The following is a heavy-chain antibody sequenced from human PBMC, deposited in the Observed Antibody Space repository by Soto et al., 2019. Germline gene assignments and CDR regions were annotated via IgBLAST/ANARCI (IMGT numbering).Heavy chain of an antibody. V-gene: IGHV1-69*12. CDR2: IIPIFGTA. J-gene: IGHJ6*02. D-gene: IGHD1-7*01. CDR3: ARVSGDWNYRYYYGMDD. Sequence: QVQLVQSGAEVKKPGSSVKVSCKASGGTFSSYAISWVRQAPGQGLEWMGGIIPIFGTANYVQKFQGRVTITADESTGTAYMELSSLRSEDTAVYYCARVSGDWNYRYYYGMDDWGQGTTVTVSS. CDR1: GGTFSSYA.